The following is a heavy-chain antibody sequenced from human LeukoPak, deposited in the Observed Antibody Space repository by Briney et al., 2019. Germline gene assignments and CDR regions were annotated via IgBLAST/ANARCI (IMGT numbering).Heavy chain of an antibody. V-gene: IGHV3-43*02. Sequence: GGSLRLSCAVSGFTFDDYAMHWVRQAPGKGLEWVSLISGGGGSTYYSDSVKGRFTISGDNSRNSLYLQMNSLRTEDTALYYCAKDYGGTVTTFGPPGDYWGQGTLVTVSS. CDR3: AKDYGGTVTTFGPPGDY. J-gene: IGHJ4*02. CDR2: ISGGGGST. CDR1: GFTFDDYA. D-gene: IGHD4-17*01.